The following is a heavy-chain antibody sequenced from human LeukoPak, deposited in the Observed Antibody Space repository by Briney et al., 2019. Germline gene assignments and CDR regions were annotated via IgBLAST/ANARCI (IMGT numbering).Heavy chain of an antibody. Sequence: ASVKVSCKVSGYTLTELSMHRVRQAPGKGLEWMGGFDPEDGETIYAQKFQGRVTMTEDTSTDTAYMELSSLRSEDTAVYYCATVDEKRYCSSTSCSHNWFDPWGQGTLVTVSS. CDR1: GYTLTELS. CDR2: FDPEDGET. J-gene: IGHJ5*02. CDR3: ATVDEKRYCSSTSCSHNWFDP. D-gene: IGHD2-2*01. V-gene: IGHV1-24*01.